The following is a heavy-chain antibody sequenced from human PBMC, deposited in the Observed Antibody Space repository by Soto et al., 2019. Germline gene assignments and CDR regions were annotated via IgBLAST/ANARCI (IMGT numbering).Heavy chain of an antibody. Sequence: QVQLVESGGGVVQPGRSLRLSCAASGFTFSSYGMRWVRQAPGKGLEWVAVISYDGSNKYYADSVKGRFTISRDNSKNTLYLQMNSLRAEDTAVYYCARGGGIQLWYFLDYWGQGTLVTVSS. J-gene: IGHJ4*02. CDR1: GFTFSSYG. D-gene: IGHD5-18*01. CDR3: ARGGGIQLWYFLDY. CDR2: ISYDGSNK. V-gene: IGHV3-30*03.